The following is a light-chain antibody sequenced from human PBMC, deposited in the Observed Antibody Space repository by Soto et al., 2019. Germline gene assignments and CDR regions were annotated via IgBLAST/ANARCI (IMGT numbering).Light chain of an antibody. CDR2: DAS. V-gene: IGKV3-11*01. CDR3: QQRSNWPPYT. CDR1: QSVGSY. J-gene: IGKJ2*01. Sequence: EIVLTQFPATLSLSPGERATLSCRASQSVGSYLGWYQQRPGQAPRLLIYDASNRATGIPARFSGSGSGTDFTLSISSLEPEDFAVYYCQQRSNWPPYTFGQGTRLE.